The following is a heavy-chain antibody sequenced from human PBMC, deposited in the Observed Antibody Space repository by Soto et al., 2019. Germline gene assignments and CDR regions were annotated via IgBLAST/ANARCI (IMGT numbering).Heavy chain of an antibody. J-gene: IGHJ3*02. CDR2: IRAKDESI. CDR1: GFDFRSSE. CDR3: ARETPRDAIDI. D-gene: IGHD2-15*01. Sequence: GGSLRPSGVARGFDFRSSEMNWVRQAPGKGLEWVSNIRAKDESIYYADSVKGRVRVSRDNAKNSPFLEMNSLRIDDTAVYYCARETPRDAIDIWGQGTMVTVSS. V-gene: IGHV3-48*03.